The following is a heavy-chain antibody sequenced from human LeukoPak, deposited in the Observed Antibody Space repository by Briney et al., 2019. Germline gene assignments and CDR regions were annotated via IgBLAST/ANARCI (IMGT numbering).Heavy chain of an antibody. CDR2: ISYDGSNK. CDR3: ARAEGGGYYQYYFDY. Sequence: GGSLRLSCAASGFTFSSYAMHWVRQAPSKGLEWVAVISYDGSNKYYADSVKGRFTISRDNSKNTLYLQMNSLRAEDTAVYYCARAEGGGYYQYYFDYWGQGTLVTVSS. CDR1: GFTFSSYA. J-gene: IGHJ4*02. D-gene: IGHD3-22*01. V-gene: IGHV3-30-3*01.